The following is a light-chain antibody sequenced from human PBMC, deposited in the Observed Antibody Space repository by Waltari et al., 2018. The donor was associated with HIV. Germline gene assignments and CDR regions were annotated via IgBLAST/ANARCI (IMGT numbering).Light chain of an antibody. CDR3: QQCNNWPLT. J-gene: IGKJ4*01. CDR2: GVS. CDR1: QGVNSN. Sequence: EVVMTQSPATLSASPGERATLSCRASQGVNSNLAWYQQRPGQAPRLLIYGVSTRATGVPARFSGSGSGTDCTLTISSLQSEDCAVYYCQQCNNWPLTFGGGTKVEIK. V-gene: IGKV3-15*01.